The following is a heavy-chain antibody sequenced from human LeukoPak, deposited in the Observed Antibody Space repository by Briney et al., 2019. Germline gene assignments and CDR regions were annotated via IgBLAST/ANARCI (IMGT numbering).Heavy chain of an antibody. D-gene: IGHD2-2*03. CDR1: GFTFSSYE. Sequence: GGSLRLSCAASGFTFSSYEMNWVRQAPGKGLEWVSYISSSGSTIYYADSVKGRFTISRDNAKNSLYLQMNSLRAEDTAVYYCASRWMGQGFDYWGQGTLVTVSS. V-gene: IGHV3-48*03. CDR3: ASRWMGQGFDY. J-gene: IGHJ4*02. CDR2: ISSSGSTI.